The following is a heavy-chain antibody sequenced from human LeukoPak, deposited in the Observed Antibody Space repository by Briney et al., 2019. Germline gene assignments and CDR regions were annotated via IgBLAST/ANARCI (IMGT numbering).Heavy chain of an antibody. Sequence: PSQTLSLTCTVSGGSLSSGDYYWSWIRPPPGKGLEWIGYIFYSGSTYYNPSLKSRVTISVDTSKNQFSLKVSSVTDADTAVYYCARSPPSYGGNALLDYWGQGTLVTVSS. CDR3: ARSPPSYGGNALLDY. V-gene: IGHV4-30-4*01. J-gene: IGHJ4*02. D-gene: IGHD4-23*01. CDR1: GGSLSSGDYY. CDR2: IFYSGST.